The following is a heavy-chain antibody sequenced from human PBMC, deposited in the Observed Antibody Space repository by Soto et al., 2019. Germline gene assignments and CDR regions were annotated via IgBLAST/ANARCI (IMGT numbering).Heavy chain of an antibody. CDR3: AKRPMQQRTFDY. CDR2: ISGSGDKT. D-gene: IGHD1-1*01. J-gene: IGHJ4*02. CDR1: GFIFSNYV. Sequence: VLLLDSGGGLVQPGGSLTLSCAASGFIFSNYVMSWVRQAPGKGLEWVSSISGSGDKTDYADSVKGQFTISRDNAKNTQDLQMNSLRGEDTAIYFCAKRPMQQRTFDYWGQGSLVTVSS. V-gene: IGHV3-23*01.